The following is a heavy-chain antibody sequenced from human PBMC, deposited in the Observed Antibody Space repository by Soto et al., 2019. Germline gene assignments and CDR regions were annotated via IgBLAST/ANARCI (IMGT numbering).Heavy chain of an antibody. Sequence: DGSLRLSCAASGFTFSSYAMSWVRQSPGKGLEWVSAISGSGGSTYYADSVKGRFTISRENSKNTLYLQMNSLRAEDTAVYYCAKDYSSSPLGYFDYWGQGTLLTVPS. D-gene: IGHD6-6*01. J-gene: IGHJ4*02. CDR2: ISGSGGST. V-gene: IGHV3-23*01. CDR1: GFTFSSYA. CDR3: AKDYSSSPLGYFDY.